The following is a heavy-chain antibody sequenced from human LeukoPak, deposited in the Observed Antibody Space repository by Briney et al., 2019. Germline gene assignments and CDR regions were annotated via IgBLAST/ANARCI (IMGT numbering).Heavy chain of an antibody. D-gene: IGHD3-3*01. V-gene: IGHV1-18*01. CDR1: GYTFTSYG. J-gene: IGHJ5*02. CDR2: ISAYNGNT. CDR3: ARDVPALGDFWSGYSGSLNWFDP. Sequence: GASVKVSCKASGYTFTSYGISWVRQAPGQGLEWMGWISAYNGNTNYAQKLQGRVTMTTDTSTSTAYMELRSLRSDDTAVYYCARDVPALGDFWSGYSGSLNWFDPWGQGTLVTVSS.